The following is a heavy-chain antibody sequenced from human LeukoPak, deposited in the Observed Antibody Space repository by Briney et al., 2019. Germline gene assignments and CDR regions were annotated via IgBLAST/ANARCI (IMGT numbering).Heavy chain of an antibody. CDR1: GFSLGSYG. CDR2: IWYHGGIK. CDR3: TRERGYFSSKSCFPPDS. D-gene: IGHD2-2*01. J-gene: IGHJ4*02. V-gene: IGHV3-33*01. Sequence: GGSLRLSCAASGFSLGSYGMHWVRQAPGKGLEWVAVIWYHGGIKYYGDSVRGRFTISKDIVKNILYLQMNSLRDEDTAVYYCTRERGYFSSKSCFPPDSWGQGTLVTVSS.